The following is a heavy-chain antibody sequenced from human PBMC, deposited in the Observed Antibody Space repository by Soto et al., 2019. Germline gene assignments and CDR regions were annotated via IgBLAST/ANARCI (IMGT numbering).Heavy chain of an antibody. V-gene: IGHV3-30*18. Sequence: VGSLILSCAASGFTFSSYSMNWVRQAPGKGLEWVAVISYDGSNKYYADSVKGRFTISRDNSKNTLYLQMNSLRAEDTAVYYCAKVIYYGSGEDAFDIWGQGTMVTVSS. CDR3: AKVIYYGSGEDAFDI. J-gene: IGHJ3*02. CDR2: ISYDGSNK. CDR1: GFTFSSYS. D-gene: IGHD3-10*01.